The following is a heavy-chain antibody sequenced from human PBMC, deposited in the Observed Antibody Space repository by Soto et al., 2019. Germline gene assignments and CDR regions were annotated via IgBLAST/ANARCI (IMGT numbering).Heavy chain of an antibody. CDR2: INHSGST. V-gene: IGHV4-34*01. Sequence: SETLSLTCAVYGGSFSGYYWSWIRQPPGKGLEWIGEINHSGSTNYNPSLKSRVTISVDTSKNQFSLKLSSVTAADTAVYYCATWPHYYDSGGYPFDYWGQGTLVTVSS. J-gene: IGHJ4*02. CDR3: ATWPHYYDSGGYPFDY. CDR1: GGSFSGYY. D-gene: IGHD3-22*01.